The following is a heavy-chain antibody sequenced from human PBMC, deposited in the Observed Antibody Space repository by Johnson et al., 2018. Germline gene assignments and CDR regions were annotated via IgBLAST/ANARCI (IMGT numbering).Heavy chain of an antibody. Sequence: VQLVESGPGLVKPSETLSLTCTVSGGSISSYYWSWIRQPPGKGLEWIGYIYYSGRTNYNPPLKSRVTISVDTSTNHFPLKLSSVTAADTAVYYCARVPGSVYYYYGMDVWGQGTTVTVSS. D-gene: IGHD1-14*01. CDR1: GGSISSYY. CDR2: IYYSGRT. J-gene: IGHJ6*02. CDR3: ARVPGSVYYYYGMDV. V-gene: IGHV4-59*01.